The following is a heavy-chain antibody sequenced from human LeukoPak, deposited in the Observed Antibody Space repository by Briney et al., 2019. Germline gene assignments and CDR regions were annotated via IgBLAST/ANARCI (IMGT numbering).Heavy chain of an antibody. CDR1: GGSISSYY. D-gene: IGHD3-22*01. CDR2: IYYSGST. J-gene: IGHJ4*02. V-gene: IGHV4-59*01. CDR3: ARGGGYYPYYFDY. Sequence: SEALSLTCTVSGGSISSYYWSWIRQPPGKGLEWIGYIYYSGSTNYNPSLKSRVTISVDTSKNQFSLELSSVTAADTAVYYCARGGGYYPYYFDYWGQGTLVTVSS.